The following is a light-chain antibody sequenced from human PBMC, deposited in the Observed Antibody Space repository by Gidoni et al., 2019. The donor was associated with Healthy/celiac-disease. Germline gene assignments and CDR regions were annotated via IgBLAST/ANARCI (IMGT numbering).Light chain of an antibody. CDR3: QQYYSYPCS. J-gene: IGKJ2*04. V-gene: IGKV1-8*01. Sequence: ATRMSQCPPSLSASTGDRVTITCRASQGISSYLAWYQQKPGKAPKLLIYAASTLQSGVPSRFSGSGSGTDFTLTISCLQSEDFATYYCQQYYSYPCSFGQGTKLEIK. CDR2: AAS. CDR1: QGISSY.